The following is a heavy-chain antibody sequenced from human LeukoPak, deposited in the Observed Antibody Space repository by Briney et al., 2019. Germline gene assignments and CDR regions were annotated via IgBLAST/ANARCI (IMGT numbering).Heavy chain of an antibody. CDR3: ARDACGGDCYSLDY. Sequence: GGSLRLSCAASGFTFSSYGMHWVRQAPGKGLEWVALIWYDGRKTYYADSARGRFTISRDNSGNILYLEMNSLRAEDTAVYYCARDACGGDCYSLDYWGQGTRVTVSS. V-gene: IGHV3-33*01. CDR1: GFTFSSYG. D-gene: IGHD2-21*02. J-gene: IGHJ4*02. CDR2: IWYDGRKT.